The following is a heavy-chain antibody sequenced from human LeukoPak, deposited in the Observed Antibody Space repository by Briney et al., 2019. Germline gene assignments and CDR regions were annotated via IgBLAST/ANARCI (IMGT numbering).Heavy chain of an antibody. J-gene: IGHJ6*03. Sequence: GASVKVSCKASGYTFTSYAMNWVRQAPGQGLEWMGWINTNTGNPTYAQGFTGRFVFSLDTSVSTAYLQISSLKAEDTAVYYCARGRPYYDILTGYYSDYYYYYMDVWGKGTTVTISS. CDR2: INTNTGNP. CDR1: GYTFTSYA. V-gene: IGHV7-4-1*02. D-gene: IGHD3-9*01. CDR3: ARGRPYYDILTGYYSDYYYYYMDV.